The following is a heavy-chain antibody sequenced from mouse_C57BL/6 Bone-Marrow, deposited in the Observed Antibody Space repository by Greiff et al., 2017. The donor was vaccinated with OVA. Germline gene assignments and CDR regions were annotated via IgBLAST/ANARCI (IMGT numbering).Heavy chain of an antibody. V-gene: IGHV5-4*01. J-gene: IGHJ4*01. CDR3: ARRDDYSYYYAMDY. CDR1: GFTFSSYA. Sequence: DVQLVESGGGLVKPGGSLKLSCAASGFTFSSYAMSWVRQTPEKRLEWVATISDGGSYTYYPDNVKGRFTISRDNAKNNLYLQMSHLKSEDTAMYYCARRDDYSYYYAMDYWGQGTSVTVSS. D-gene: IGHD2-4*01. CDR2: ISDGGSYT.